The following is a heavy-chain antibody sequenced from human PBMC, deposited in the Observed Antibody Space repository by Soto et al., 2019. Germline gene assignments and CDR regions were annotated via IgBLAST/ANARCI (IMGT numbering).Heavy chain of an antibody. D-gene: IGHD3-22*01. CDR2: TFPGNSET. V-gene: IGHV5-51*01. CDR3: ARSRYYDTTGYYPFYYYYYGMDA. CDR1: GYSFTNYC. Sequence: GESLKISCKGSGYSFTNYCIGLVLQMSGKGLELMWITFPGNSETRYSPSFQGHVTISADKSISTAYLQWSSLKASDTALYYCARSRYYDTTGYYPFYYYYYGMDAWGQGTTVTVSS. J-gene: IGHJ6*02.